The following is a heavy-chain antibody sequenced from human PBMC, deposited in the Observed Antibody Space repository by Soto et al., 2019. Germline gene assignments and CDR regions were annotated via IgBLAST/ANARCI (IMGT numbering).Heavy chain of an antibody. CDR2: MSGSGDSS. Sequence: TGGSLRLSCAASGFTFSNYPMTWVRQAPGKGLEWVSVMSGSGDSSYYAASVKGRFTISRDNSRNTLYLQMTSLSAEDTAVYYCARVVILVINVDPLPPHFDIWGQGTMVTVSS. J-gene: IGHJ3*02. CDR1: GFTFSNYP. CDR3: ARVVILVINVDPLPPHFDI. D-gene: IGHD3-22*01. V-gene: IGHV3-23*01.